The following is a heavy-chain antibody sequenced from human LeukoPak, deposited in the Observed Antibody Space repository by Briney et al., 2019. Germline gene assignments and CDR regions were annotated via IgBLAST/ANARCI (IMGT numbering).Heavy chain of an antibody. V-gene: IGHV6-1*01. CDR2: TYYRSKWYN. J-gene: IGHJ5*02. CDR3: ARGEAYYYDSSGPSNWFDP. CDR1: GDSVSSNSAA. D-gene: IGHD3-22*01. Sequence: SQTLSLTCAISGDSVSSNSAAWNWIRQSPSRGLEWLGRTYYRSKWYNDYAVSVKGRITINPDTSKNQFSLQLNSVTPEDTAVYYCARGEAYYYDSSGPSNWFDPWGQGTLVTVSS.